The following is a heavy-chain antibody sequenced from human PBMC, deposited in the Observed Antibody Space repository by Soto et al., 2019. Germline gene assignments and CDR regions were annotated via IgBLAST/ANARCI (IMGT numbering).Heavy chain of an antibody. V-gene: IGHV5-51*01. Sequence: DTLKISCKTSGYSFTHYWSGWVRQMPGKGLEWMGIIFPGDSDTKYSPSFQGQVTISADKSINTAYLQWSSLKASDTATYYCARPTPPSWGQGTLVTVSS. CDR3: ARPTPPS. CDR2: IFPGDSDT. J-gene: IGHJ5*02. D-gene: IGHD2-15*01. CDR1: GYSFTHYW.